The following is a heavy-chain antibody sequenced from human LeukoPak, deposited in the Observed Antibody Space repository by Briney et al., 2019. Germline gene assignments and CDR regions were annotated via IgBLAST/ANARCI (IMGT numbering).Heavy chain of an antibody. V-gene: IGHV3-30*18. Sequence: GGSLRLSCAASGFTFSGYGMHWVRQAPGKGLEWVAVISYDGSNKYYADSVKGRFTISRDNSKDTLYLQMNSLRADDTAAYYCAKSPVWYSSSWYYFDYWGQGTLVTVSS. CDR1: GFTFSGYG. CDR2: ISYDGSNK. D-gene: IGHD6-13*01. J-gene: IGHJ4*02. CDR3: AKSPVWYSSSWYYFDY.